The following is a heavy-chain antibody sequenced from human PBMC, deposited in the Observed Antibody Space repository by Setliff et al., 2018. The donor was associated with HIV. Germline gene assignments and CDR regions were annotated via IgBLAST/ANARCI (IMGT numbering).Heavy chain of an antibody. CDR3: IVAYSSGWLAPMGFDS. J-gene: IGHJ4*02. D-gene: IGHD6-19*01. Sequence: SETLSLTCTVSAGSIRSSTYYWAWIRQPPGKGLEWIGTIYYSGSTYYNPSLKSRATISVDMSKNQFSLRLSSVTAADTAVYYCIVAYSSGWLAPMGFDSWGQGTLVTVSS. V-gene: IGHV4-39*01. CDR2: IYYSGST. CDR1: AGSIRSSTYY.